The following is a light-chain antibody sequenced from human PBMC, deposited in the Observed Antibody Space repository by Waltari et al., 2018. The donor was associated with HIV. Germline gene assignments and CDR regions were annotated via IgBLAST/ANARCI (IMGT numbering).Light chain of an antibody. J-gene: IGLJ2*01. Sequence: QSLLPQPPSVSAAPGQIVTISCSGTHTHIVTNYISWYQHLPGTAPKLIIYDNDKRPPGIPDRFSGSKSGTSATLGVSGLQTGDEADYFCGTWDTTLSAVVFGGGTKLTVL. V-gene: IGLV1-51*01. CDR1: HTHIVTNY. CDR3: GTWDTTLSAVV. CDR2: DND.